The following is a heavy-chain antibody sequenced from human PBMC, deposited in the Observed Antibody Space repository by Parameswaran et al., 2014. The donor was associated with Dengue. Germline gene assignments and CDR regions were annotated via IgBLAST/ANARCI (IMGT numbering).Heavy chain of an antibody. J-gene: IGHJ4*02. CDR3: ARDRKGTGYGYFFLDTTSSGYFDD. CDR1: GYTFTSHA. CDR2: INTYNANT. D-gene: IGHD5-18*01. V-gene: IGHV1-18*01. Sequence: PGASVKVSCKVSGYTFTSHAISWLRQAPGQGLEWMGWINTYNANTDYVQKLQGRVAMTIDTSTSTAYMELRSLTSDDTAVYYCARDRKGTGYGYFFLDTTSSGYFDDWGQGTLVTVSS.